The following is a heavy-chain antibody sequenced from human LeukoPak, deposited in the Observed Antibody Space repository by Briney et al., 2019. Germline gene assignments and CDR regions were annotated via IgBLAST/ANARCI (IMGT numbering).Heavy chain of an antibody. V-gene: IGHV4-39*07. Sequence: PSETLSLTCTVSGGSISSSSYYWGWIRQPPGKGLEWIGSIYYSGSTYYNPSLKSRVTISVDTSKNQFSLKLSSVTAADTAVYYCARAGRLFYYYMDVWGKGTTVTISS. CDR2: IYYSGST. CDR3: ARAGRLFYYYMDV. CDR1: GGSISSSSYY. D-gene: IGHD3-10*01. J-gene: IGHJ6*03.